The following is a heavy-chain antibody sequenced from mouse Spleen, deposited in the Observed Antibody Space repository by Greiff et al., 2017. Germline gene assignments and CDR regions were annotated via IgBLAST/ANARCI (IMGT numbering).Heavy chain of an antibody. CDR1: GYNFTSYW. CDR2: IYPGSGST. CDR3: ARATTVDGFDY. J-gene: IGHJ2*01. Sequence: QVQLQQPGAELVKPGTSVKLSCKASGYNFTSYWINWVKLRPGQGLEWIGDIYPGSGSTNYNEKFKSKATLTVDTSSSTAYMQLSSLASEDSALYYCARATTVDGFDYWGQGTTLTVSS. D-gene: IGHD1-1*01. V-gene: IGHV1-55*01.